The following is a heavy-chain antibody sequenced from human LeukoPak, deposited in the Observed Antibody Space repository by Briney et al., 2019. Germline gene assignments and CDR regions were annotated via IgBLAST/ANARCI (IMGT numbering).Heavy chain of an antibody. CDR3: ARDIPYRDYDFWSGYYEGDAFDI. D-gene: IGHD3-3*01. J-gene: IGHJ3*02. CDR2: VCHSGST. CDR1: GFSVTSTYC. V-gene: IGHV4-38-2*02. Sequence: SETLSLTCTVSGFSVTSTYCWGWIRQPPGKGLEWIGSVCHSGSTYYSPSLKSRVTISLDTSKNQFSLGLSSVTAADTAVYYCARDIPYRDYDFWSGYYEGDAFDIWGQGTMVTVSS.